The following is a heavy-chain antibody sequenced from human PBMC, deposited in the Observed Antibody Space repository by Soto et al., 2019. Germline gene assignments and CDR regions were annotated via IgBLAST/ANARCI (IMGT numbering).Heavy chain of an antibody. CDR2: VSTYNGNT. CDR3: ARERGLTASTLFGY. Sequence: HLVQSGPEVKKPGSSVKVSCKISAGTFSSYGINWVRQAPGQGLEWMGRVSTYNGNTKYAQKFQGRVTMTTDTSTSTVYMHLRSLRSDDTAVYYCARERGLTASTLFGYWGQGTVVTVS. CDR1: AGTFSSYG. D-gene: IGHD3-10*02. V-gene: IGHV1-18*01. J-gene: IGHJ4*02.